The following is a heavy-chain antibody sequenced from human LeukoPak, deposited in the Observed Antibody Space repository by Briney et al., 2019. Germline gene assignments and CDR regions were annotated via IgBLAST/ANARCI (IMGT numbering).Heavy chain of an antibody. Sequence: PGRSLRLSCAASGFTFSSYGMHWVRQAPGKGLEWVAVISYDGSNKYYADSVKGRFTISRDNAKNSLYLQMNSLRAEDTAVYYCVSGYYYEEGPLDYWGQGTLVTVSS. CDR3: VSGYYYEEGPLDY. CDR2: ISYDGSNK. J-gene: IGHJ4*02. V-gene: IGHV3-30*03. D-gene: IGHD3-22*01. CDR1: GFTFSSYG.